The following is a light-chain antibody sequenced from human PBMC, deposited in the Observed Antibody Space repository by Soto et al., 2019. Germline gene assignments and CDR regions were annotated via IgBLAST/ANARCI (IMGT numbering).Light chain of an antibody. Sequence: DIQMTQSPTSLTASEGDRVTITCRASQDIRNFVAWYQQKPGKAPKLLIYAASTLQSGVPSRFSGSGSGTDFTLTVNRLKPEDVATYSGQKYSSVPVFGPGTKVEIK. J-gene: IGKJ3*01. CDR2: AAS. V-gene: IGKV1-27*01. CDR3: QKYSSVPV. CDR1: QDIRNF.